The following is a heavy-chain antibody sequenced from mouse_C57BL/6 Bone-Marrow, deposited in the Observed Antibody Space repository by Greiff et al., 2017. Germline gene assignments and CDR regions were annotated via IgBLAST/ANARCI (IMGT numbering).Heavy chain of an antibody. Sequence: QVQLQQPGAELVKPGASVKVSCKASGYTFTSYWMHWVKQRPGQGLEWIGRIHPSDSDTNYNQKFKGKATLTVDKSSSTAYMQLSSLTAEDAAVYYCAIYYEYDGAWFAYWGQGTLGTVSA. CDR1: GYTFTSYW. D-gene: IGHD2-4*01. CDR2: IHPSDSDT. V-gene: IGHV1-74*01. CDR3: AIYYEYDGAWFAY. J-gene: IGHJ3*01.